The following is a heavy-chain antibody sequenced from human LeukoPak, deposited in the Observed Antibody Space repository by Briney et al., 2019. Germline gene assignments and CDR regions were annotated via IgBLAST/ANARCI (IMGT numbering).Heavy chain of an antibody. CDR2: IYYSGST. V-gene: IGHV4-34*01. CDR3: ARSFVYDSRGGSGYFDS. Sequence: SETLSLTCAVYGGTFSGYYWSWIRQPPGKGLEWIGSIYYSGSTYYNPSLKSRVTISIDTSKNQFSLKLTSVTAADTAVYYCARSFVYDSRGGSGYFDSWGQGTLVTVSS. D-gene: IGHD3-22*01. CDR1: GGTFSGYY. J-gene: IGHJ4*02.